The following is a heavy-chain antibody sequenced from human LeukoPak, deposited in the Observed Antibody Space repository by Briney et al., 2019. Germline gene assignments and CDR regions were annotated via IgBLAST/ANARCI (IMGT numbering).Heavy chain of an antibody. J-gene: IGHJ1*01. V-gene: IGHV1-24*01. Sequence: ASVKVSCKVSGYTLTELSMHWVRQAPGKGLEWMGGFDPEDGETIYAQKFQGRVTMTEDTSTDTAYMELSSLRSEDTAVYYCAKGFRMYYYDSRGTEYFQHWGQGTLVTVSS. CDR2: FDPEDGET. CDR3: AKGFRMYYYDSRGTEYFQH. CDR1: GYTLTELS. D-gene: IGHD3-22*01.